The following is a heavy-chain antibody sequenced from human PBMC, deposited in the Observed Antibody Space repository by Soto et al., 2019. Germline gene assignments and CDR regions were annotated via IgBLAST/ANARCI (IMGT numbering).Heavy chain of an antibody. CDR3: VKEYCTGGTCFDAFDL. J-gene: IGHJ3*01. D-gene: IGHD2-8*02. CDR1: GFIFSNYE. Sequence: ELQLVESGGGLVQPGGSLTLSGAASGFIFSNYEVDWVRQAPGKGLEWISYISDSGTTIYYAASVKGRFTISRDDAKNSLYLQMNNLRAEDTAVYFCVKEYCTGGTCFDAFDLWGQGTMVTVSS. CDR2: ISDSGTTI. V-gene: IGHV3-48*03.